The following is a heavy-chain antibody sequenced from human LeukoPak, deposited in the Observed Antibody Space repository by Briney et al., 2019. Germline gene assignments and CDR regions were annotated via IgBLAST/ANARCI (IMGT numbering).Heavy chain of an antibody. CDR1: GFTFSSYW. CDR3: AREDIAVAPSDY. CDR2: IKQDGSEK. D-gene: IGHD6-19*01. J-gene: IGHJ4*02. V-gene: IGHV3-7*01. Sequence: GGSLRLSCAASGFTFSSYWMSWVRQAPGKGLEWVANIKQDGSEKYYVDSVKGRFTISRDNPKNSLYLQMNSLRAEDAAVYYCAREDIAVAPSDYWGQGTLVTVSS.